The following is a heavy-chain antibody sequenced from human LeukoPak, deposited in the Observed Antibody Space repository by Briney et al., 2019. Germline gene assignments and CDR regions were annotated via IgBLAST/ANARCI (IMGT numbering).Heavy chain of an antibody. CDR3: ARDWPTIAAAGTIPEYFQH. CDR1: GFTFSRHS. D-gene: IGHD6-13*01. CDR2: IGSRSSTT. V-gene: IGHV3-48*04. Sequence: GGSLRLSCAASGFTFSRHSMNWVRQAPGKGLEWVSYIGSRSSTTYYADSVKGRFTISRDNAKNSLYLQMNSLRAEDTAVYYCARDWPTIAAAGTIPEYFQHWGQGTLVTVSS. J-gene: IGHJ1*01.